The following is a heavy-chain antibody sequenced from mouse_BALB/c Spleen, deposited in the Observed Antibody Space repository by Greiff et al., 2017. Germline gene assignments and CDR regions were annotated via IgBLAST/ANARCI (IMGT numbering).Heavy chain of an antibody. CDR2: ISSGGST. V-gene: IGHV5-6-5*01. CDR3: ARGDGYYWYFDV. D-gene: IGHD2-3*01. CDR1: GFTFSSYA. J-gene: IGHJ1*01. Sequence: EVKLMESGGGLVKPGGSLKLSCAASGFTFSSYAMSWVRQTPEKRLEWVASISSGGSTYYPDSVKGRFTISRDNARNILYLQMSSLRSEDTAMYYCARGDGYYWYFDVWGAGTTVTVSS.